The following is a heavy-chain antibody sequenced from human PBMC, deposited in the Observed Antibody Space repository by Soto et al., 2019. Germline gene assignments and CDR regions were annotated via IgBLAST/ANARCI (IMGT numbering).Heavy chain of an antibody. Sequence: KGLEWVSLIQSGGTTYYADSVKGSFTISRDTSENTLHLQMDSLRVEDTAVYYCAIFFQVEDGIRDTVPVSAFLLNRSSDL. J-gene: IGHJ2*01. CDR2: IQSGGTT. CDR3: AIFFQVEDGIRDTVPVSAFLLNRSSDL. D-gene: IGHD3-3*01. V-gene: IGHV3-66*01.